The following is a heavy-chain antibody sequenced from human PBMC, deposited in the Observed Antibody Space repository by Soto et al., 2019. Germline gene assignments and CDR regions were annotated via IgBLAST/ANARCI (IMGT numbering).Heavy chain of an antibody. V-gene: IGHV3-23*01. CDR2: ISGSGGST. Sequence: EVQLLESGGGLVQPGGSLRLSCAASGFTFSSYAMSWVRQAPGKGLEWVSAISGSGGSTYYADSVKGRFTISRDNSKNTLYLQMNSLRPEDTAVYYCAKDRALVPAATFRNWFDPWGQGTLVTVSS. D-gene: IGHD2-2*01. J-gene: IGHJ5*02. CDR1: GFTFSSYA. CDR3: AKDRALVPAATFRNWFDP.